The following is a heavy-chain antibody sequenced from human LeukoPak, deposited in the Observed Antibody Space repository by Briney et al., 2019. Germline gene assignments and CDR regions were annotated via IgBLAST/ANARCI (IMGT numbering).Heavy chain of an antibody. CDR1: GYTFTDHF. V-gene: IGHV1-2*02. D-gene: IGHD1-1*01. Sequence: GVSVKVSCKASGYTFTDHFMHWMRQAPGQGLEWVGEINPYNGITKYAWRFQGRVSITRDTSISTAFMEVSRLTSDDTAVYYCARDNSLNDFDYWGQGTLVTVAS. CDR3: ARDNSLNDFDY. CDR2: INPYNGIT. J-gene: IGHJ4*02.